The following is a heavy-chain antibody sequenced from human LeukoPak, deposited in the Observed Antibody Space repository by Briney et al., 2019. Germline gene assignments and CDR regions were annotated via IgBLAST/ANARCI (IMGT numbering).Heavy chain of an antibody. V-gene: IGHV3-33*01. Sequence: PGRSLRLSCAASGFTFSSYGMHWVRQAPGKGLEWVAVIWYDGSNKYYADSVKGRFTISRDNSKNTLYLQMNSLRAEDTAVYYCARGKAMVIFDYWGQGPWSPSPQ. CDR1: GFTFSSYG. J-gene: IGHJ4*02. CDR2: IWYDGSNK. CDR3: ARGKAMVIFDY. D-gene: IGHD5-18*01.